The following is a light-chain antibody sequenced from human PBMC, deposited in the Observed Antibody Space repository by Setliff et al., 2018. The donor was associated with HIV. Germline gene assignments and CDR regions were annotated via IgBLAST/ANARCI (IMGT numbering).Light chain of an antibody. CDR1: SSDVGPFNY. Sequence: QSVLTQPRSVSGSPGQSVTISCTPTSSDVGPFNYVSWYQQHPGKAPKLIIYEVTKRPSGVSNRFSGSTSGNTAYLTISGLQAEDEADYYCCSYAGSSTYVFGSGTKSPS. J-gene: IGLJ1*01. CDR3: CSYAGSSTYV. CDR2: EVT. V-gene: IGLV2-23*02.